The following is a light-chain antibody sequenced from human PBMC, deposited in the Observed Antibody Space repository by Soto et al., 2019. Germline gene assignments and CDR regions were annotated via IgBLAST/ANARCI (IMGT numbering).Light chain of an antibody. CDR3: QHYGSSPPYT. V-gene: IGKV3-20*01. CDR1: QSVSSSY. CDR2: GAS. J-gene: IGKJ2*01. Sequence: EIVLTQSPGTLSLSPGERATLSCRASQSVSSSYLSWFQQRPGQAPRLLIYGASSRATDIPDRFSGSGSGTDFTLTISRLEPEDFAVYYCQHYGSSPPYTFGQGTKLEIK.